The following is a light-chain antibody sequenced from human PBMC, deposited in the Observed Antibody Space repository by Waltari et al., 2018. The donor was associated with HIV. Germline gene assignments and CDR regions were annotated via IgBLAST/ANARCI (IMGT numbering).Light chain of an antibody. CDR3: LQYNSYPLT. J-gene: IGKJ4*01. CDR1: QDIKND. CDR2: AAS. V-gene: IGKV1-17*01. Sequence: DIQMTQSPSSLSASVGDRVTITCRTSQDIKNDLGWVQQKPGKAPNRLIFAASSLQSGVPSMFSGTGSGTEFTLTISSLQPEDFATDYCLQYNSYPLTFGGGTRVEIK.